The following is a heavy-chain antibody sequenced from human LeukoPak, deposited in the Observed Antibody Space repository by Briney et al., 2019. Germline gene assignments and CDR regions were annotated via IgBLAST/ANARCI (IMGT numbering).Heavy chain of an antibody. Sequence: GESLKISCKASGYSFTDYWIGWVRRMPGKGLEWMGILYPGDSDTRYSPSSQGQVTITADKSITTAYLQWSSLKASDTAIYFCARHSLSGTPGPLDYWGQGALVTVSS. V-gene: IGHV5-51*01. J-gene: IGHJ4*02. CDR1: GYSFTDYW. D-gene: IGHD1-20*01. CDR2: LYPGDSDT. CDR3: ARHSLSGTPGPLDY.